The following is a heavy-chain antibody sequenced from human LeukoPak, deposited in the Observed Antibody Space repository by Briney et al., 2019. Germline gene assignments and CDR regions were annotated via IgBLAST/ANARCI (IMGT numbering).Heavy chain of an antibody. J-gene: IGHJ5*02. CDR2: IYYSGST. Sequence: PSETLSLTCTVSGGSISSSSYYWGWIRQRPGKGLEWIGSIYYSGSTYYNPSLKSRVTISVDTSKNQFSLKLSSVTAADTAAYYCARDVWFDPWGQGTLVTVSS. CDR3: ARDVWFDP. V-gene: IGHV4-39*02. CDR1: GGSISSSSYY.